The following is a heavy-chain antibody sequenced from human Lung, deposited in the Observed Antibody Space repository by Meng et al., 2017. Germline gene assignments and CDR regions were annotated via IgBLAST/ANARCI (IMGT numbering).Heavy chain of an antibody. J-gene: IGHJ4*02. V-gene: IGHV4-4*02. Sequence: QVPRQRSGTGLVEPSGTLCRPCGVSGASISSVAWWSWVRQPPGQGLEWIGEIYHSGGTKYNPSLKSRVTISVDKSKNQFSLKLSSVTAADTAVYYCARGLGEAVVPRTMFDYWGQGTLVTVSS. CDR1: GASISSVAW. CDR3: ARGLGEAVVPRTMFDY. CDR2: IYHSGGT. D-gene: IGHD2-2*01.